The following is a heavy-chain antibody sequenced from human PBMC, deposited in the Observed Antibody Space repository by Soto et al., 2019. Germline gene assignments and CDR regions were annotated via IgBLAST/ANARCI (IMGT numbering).Heavy chain of an antibody. CDR2: VYYSGST. CDR1: SGSSSGSSYY. J-gene: IGHJ4*02. V-gene: IGHV4-39*01. Sequence: SETLFLTCTVASGSSSGSSYYCGMVRQTPGKGLEWIGSVYYSGSTYYNPSLESRVTISVDKSKNQFSLKLMSLSAADTAVYFCGGLEGLATISYYFDYWGQGALVTVSS. CDR3: GGLEGLATISYYFDY. D-gene: IGHD1-1*01.